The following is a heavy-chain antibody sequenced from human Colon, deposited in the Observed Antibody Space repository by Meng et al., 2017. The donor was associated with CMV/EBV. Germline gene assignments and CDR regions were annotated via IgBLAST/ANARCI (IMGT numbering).Heavy chain of an antibody. V-gene: IGHV3-21*01. CDR3: ARVAISDQYCSTTSCRDDAFDV. CDR2: ISNSGRSE. Sequence: GGPLRLSCAASGFTFSSYSMNWVRQAPGKGLEWVSSISNSGRSENYADSVKGRFTISRDNAQKSLYLQMNSLRAEDTAVYYCARVAISDQYCSTTSCRDDAFDVWGQGTMVTVSS. D-gene: IGHD2-2*01. CDR1: GFTFSSYS. J-gene: IGHJ3*01.